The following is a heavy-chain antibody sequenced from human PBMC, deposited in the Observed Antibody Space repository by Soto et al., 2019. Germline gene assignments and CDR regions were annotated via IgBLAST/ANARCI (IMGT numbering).Heavy chain of an antibody. J-gene: IGHJ4*02. CDR1: CGSIYRSGYY. Sequence: SETLSLTCTVSCGSIYRSGYYSGWIRQPPGRGLEGIGNIDYHGVTSSIPSLKSRVTLSRDTSKNQFSLKLTSVTAADTALYYCGKVLVGATGHTDSDSWGPGTMVTVSS. CDR3: GKVLVGATGHTDSDS. V-gene: IGHV4-39*01. CDR2: IDYHGVT. D-gene: IGHD2-15*01.